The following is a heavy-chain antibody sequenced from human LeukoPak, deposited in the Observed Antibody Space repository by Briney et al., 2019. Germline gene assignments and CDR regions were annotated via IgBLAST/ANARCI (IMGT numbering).Heavy chain of an antibody. Sequence: GGSLRLFCAASGFTFSNYWMHWVRQAPGKGLVWVARSNSDGRITNYADSVKGRFTISRDNAKNTLYLQMNSLGAEDTAVYYCARGPVEMATLAYFDYWGQGTLVTVSS. V-gene: IGHV3-74*01. CDR3: ARGPVEMATLAYFDY. CDR2: SNSDGRIT. J-gene: IGHJ4*02. CDR1: GFTFSNYW. D-gene: IGHD5-24*01.